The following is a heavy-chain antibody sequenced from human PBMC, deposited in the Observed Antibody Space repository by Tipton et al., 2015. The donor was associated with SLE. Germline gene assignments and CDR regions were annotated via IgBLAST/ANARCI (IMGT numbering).Heavy chain of an antibody. D-gene: IGHD4-17*01. Sequence: LRLSCAVYGGSFSGYHWSWIRQPPGKGLEWIGSIYHSGSTYYNPSLKSRVTISVDTSKNQFSLKLSSVTAADTAVYYCATLTTVTTYYYYYMDVWGKGTTVTVSS. V-gene: IGHV4-34*01. CDR1: GGSFSGYH. CDR2: IYHSGST. J-gene: IGHJ6*03. CDR3: ATLTTVTTYYYYYMDV.